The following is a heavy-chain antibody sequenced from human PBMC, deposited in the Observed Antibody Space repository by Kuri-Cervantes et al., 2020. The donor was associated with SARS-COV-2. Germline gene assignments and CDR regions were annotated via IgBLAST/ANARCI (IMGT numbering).Heavy chain of an antibody. CDR1: GVTFNTYA. Sequence: ASVKVSCKASGVTFNTYAISWVRQATGQGLEWMGWMNPNSGNTGYAQKFQGRVTMTRNTSISTAYMGLSSLRSEDTAVYYCARRPGSGSYEVKGWFDPWGQGTLVTVSS. D-gene: IGHD3-10*01. CDR2: MNPNSGNT. V-gene: IGHV1-8*02. J-gene: IGHJ5*02. CDR3: ARRPGSGSYEVKGWFDP.